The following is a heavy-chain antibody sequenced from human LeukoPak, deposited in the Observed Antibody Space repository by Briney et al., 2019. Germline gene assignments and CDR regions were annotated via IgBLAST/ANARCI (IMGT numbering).Heavy chain of an antibody. Sequence: ASVKVSCKASGYTFTGYYMHWVRQAPGQGLEWMGWINPNSGGTNYAQKFQGRVTMTRDTSISTAYMELSRLRSDDTAVYYCAREKRVVPAAIYYFDYWGQGTLVTVSS. CDR1: GYTFTGYY. V-gene: IGHV1-2*02. CDR2: INPNSGGT. J-gene: IGHJ4*02. D-gene: IGHD2-2*02. CDR3: AREKRVVPAAIYYFDY.